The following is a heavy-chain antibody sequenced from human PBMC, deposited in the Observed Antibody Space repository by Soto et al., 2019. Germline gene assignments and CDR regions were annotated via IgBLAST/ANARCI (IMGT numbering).Heavy chain of an antibody. CDR3: ARGGYCSGGSCYSYYYMDV. CDR1: GFTFSSYS. D-gene: IGHD2-15*01. J-gene: IGHJ6*03. CDR2: ISSSSSYI. V-gene: IGHV3-21*01. Sequence: GGSLRLSCAASGFTFSSYSMNWVRQAPGKGLEWVSSISSSSSYIYYADSVKGRFTISRDNAKNSLYLQMNSLRAEDTAVYYCARGGYCSGGSCYSYYYMDVWGKGTTVTVSS.